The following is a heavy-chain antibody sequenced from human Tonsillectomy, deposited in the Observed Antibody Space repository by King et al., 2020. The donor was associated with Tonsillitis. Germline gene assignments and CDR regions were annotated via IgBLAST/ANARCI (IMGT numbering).Heavy chain of an antibody. V-gene: IGHV4-39*01. Sequence: QLQESGPGLVKPSETLSLTCTVSGGSINSSSYYWGWVRQPPGKGLEWIGSIYYSGTTYYNPSLKSRVTISVDTSKNQFSLRLTSVTAADTAVYYCARPLVPAALKAWFDPWGQGTLVTVSS. D-gene: IGHD2-2*01. J-gene: IGHJ5*02. CDR3: ARPLVPAALKAWFDP. CDR1: GGSINSSSYY. CDR2: IYYSGTT.